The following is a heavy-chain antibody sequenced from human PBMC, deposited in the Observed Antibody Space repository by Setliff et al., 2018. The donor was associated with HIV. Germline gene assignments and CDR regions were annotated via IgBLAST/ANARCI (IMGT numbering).Heavy chain of an antibody. Sequence: SETLSLTCTVSDVSISAYYWSWIRQPPGKGLEWIGDIFYTGSTNYNPSLKSRITMSIDTSKNQFSLKLNSVTAADTAVYFCARASRWGSIPFDYWGQGTLVTVSS. CDR3: ARASRWGSIPFDY. J-gene: IGHJ4*02. V-gene: IGHV4-59*12. D-gene: IGHD2-21*01. CDR2: IFYTGST. CDR1: DVSISAYY.